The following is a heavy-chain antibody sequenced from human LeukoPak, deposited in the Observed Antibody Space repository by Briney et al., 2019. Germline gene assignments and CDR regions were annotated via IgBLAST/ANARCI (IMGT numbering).Heavy chain of an antibody. CDR2: IYHSGST. D-gene: IGHD6-19*01. V-gene: IGHV4-30-2*01. CDR3: ARLRYSSGWYLDY. CDR1: GGSISSGGYS. J-gene: IGHJ4*02. Sequence: PSETLSLNCAVSGGSISSGGYSWSWIRQPPGKGLEWIGYIYHSGSTYYNPSLKSRVTISVDRSKNQFSLKLSSVTAADTAVYYCARLRYSSGWYLDYWGQGTLVTVSS.